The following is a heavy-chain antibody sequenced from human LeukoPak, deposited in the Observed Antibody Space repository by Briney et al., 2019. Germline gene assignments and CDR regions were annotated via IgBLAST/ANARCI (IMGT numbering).Heavy chain of an antibody. CDR1: GGSFSGYY. CDR3: ARGYYYDSSGYYFFGRYYFDY. CDR2: INHSGST. D-gene: IGHD3-22*01. V-gene: IGHV4-34*01. Sequence: SETLSLTCAVYGGSFSGYYWSRIRQPPGKGLEWIGEINHSGSTNYNPSLKSRVTISVDTSKNQFSLKLSSVTAADTAVYYCARGYYYDSSGYYFFGRYYFDYWGQGTLVTVSS. J-gene: IGHJ4*02.